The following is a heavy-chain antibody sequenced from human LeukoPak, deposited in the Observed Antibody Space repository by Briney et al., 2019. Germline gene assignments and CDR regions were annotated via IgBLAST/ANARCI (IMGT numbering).Heavy chain of an antibody. CDR1: GFTFSSYS. V-gene: IGHV3-21*01. CDR3: ARDVAAAAFWFDP. D-gene: IGHD6-13*01. Sequence: GGSLRLSCAASGFTFSSYSMNWVRQAPGKGLEWVSSISSSSYIYYADSVKGRFTISRDNAKNSLYLQMNSLRAEDTAVYYCARDVAAAAFWFDPWGQGTLVTVSS. J-gene: IGHJ5*02. CDR2: ISSSSYI.